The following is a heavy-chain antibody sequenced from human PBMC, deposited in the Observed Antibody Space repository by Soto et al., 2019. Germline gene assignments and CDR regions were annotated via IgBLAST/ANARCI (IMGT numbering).Heavy chain of an antibody. CDR3: ARQMACSSSQNYFDY. Sequence: GESLKISCKGSGYSFTSYWIGWVRQMPGKGLEWMGIIYPGDSDTRYSPSFQVQVTISADKSISTAYLQWSSLKASDTAMYYCARQMACSSSQNYFDYWGQGTLVTVSS. V-gene: IGHV5-51*01. CDR2: IYPGDSDT. CDR1: GYSFTSYW. D-gene: IGHD6-13*01. J-gene: IGHJ4*02.